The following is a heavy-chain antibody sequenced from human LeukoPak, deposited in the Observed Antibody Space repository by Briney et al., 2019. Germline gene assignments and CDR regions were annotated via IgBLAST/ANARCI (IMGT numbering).Heavy chain of an antibody. Sequence: GKSLRLSCAASGFTFSSYAMHWVRQAPGKGLEWVAVISYDGSNEYYADSVKGRFTISRDNSKNTLYLQMNSLRAEDTAVYYCARAKNSIAAAGDYWGQGTLVTVSS. J-gene: IGHJ4*02. CDR1: GFTFSSYA. CDR2: ISYDGSNE. CDR3: ARAKNSIAAAGDY. V-gene: IGHV3-30*04. D-gene: IGHD6-13*01.